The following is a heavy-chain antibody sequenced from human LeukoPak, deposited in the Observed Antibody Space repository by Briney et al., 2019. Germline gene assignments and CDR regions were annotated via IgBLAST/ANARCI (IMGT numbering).Heavy chain of an antibody. V-gene: IGHV3-23*01. J-gene: IGHJ3*02. CDR2: ISGSGGST. CDR3: AKVVFSYDFWSGYYGAFDI. CDR1: GFTFNSYA. D-gene: IGHD3-3*01. Sequence: GGYLRLSCAASGFTFNSYAMSWVRQAPGKGLEWVSAISGSGGSTYYADSVKGRFTISRDNSKNTLYLQMNSLRAEDTAVYYCAKVVFSYDFWSGYYGAFDIWGQGTMVTVSS.